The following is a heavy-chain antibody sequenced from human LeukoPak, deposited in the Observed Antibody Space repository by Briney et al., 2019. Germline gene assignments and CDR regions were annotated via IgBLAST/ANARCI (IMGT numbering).Heavy chain of an antibody. D-gene: IGHD5-12*01. J-gene: IGHJ6*03. CDR1: GGSISSHY. V-gene: IGHV4-59*11. CDR3: ARDLRGYDSHYYYYMDV. CDR2: IYYSGST. Sequence: SETLSLTCTVSGGSISSHYWSWIRQPPGKGLECIGYIYYSGSTNYNPSLKSRVAISVDTSKNQFSLKLSSVTAADTAVYYCARDLRGYDSHYYYYMDVWGKGTTVTVSS.